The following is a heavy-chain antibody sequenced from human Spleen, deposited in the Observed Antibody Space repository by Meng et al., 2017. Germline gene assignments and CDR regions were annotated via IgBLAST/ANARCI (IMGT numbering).Heavy chain of an antibody. D-gene: IGHD3-9*01. J-gene: IGHJ4*02. CDR1: GASVSSATYY. CDR3: ARGPPDRTYYDILTGYYYYFDY. CDR2: IYYTGST. V-gene: IGHV4-61*01. Sequence: GSLRLSCTVSGASVSSATYYWSWIRQPPGKGLEYIGYIYYTGSTNYNPSLKSRVTMSVDTSKNQFSLKLSSVTAADTAVYYCARGPPDRTYYDILTGYYYYFDYWGQGTLVTVSS.